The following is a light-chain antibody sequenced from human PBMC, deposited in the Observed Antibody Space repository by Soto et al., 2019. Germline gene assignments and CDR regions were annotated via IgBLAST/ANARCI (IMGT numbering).Light chain of an antibody. V-gene: IGLV2-14*01. Sequence: QSVLTQPASMSGSPGQSVTISCAGTINDIGGYNYVSWYQHHPGTAPKLIIYDVSSLPSGVSHRFSGSKSGNTASLTISGLQAEDEADYYCSSFSVASPLFGTGTKVTVL. CDR1: INDIGGYNY. J-gene: IGLJ1*01. CDR2: DVS. CDR3: SSFSVASPL.